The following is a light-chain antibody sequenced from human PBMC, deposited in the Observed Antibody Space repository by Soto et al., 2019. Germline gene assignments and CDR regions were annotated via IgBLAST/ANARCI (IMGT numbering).Light chain of an antibody. V-gene: IGKV3-20*01. CDR1: QSVSSSY. CDR2: AAS. Sequence: DIVLTQSPGTVSWSPGERATLSCRXSQSVSSSYLVWHQQKPGQAPRLLIYAASRRATGIPDRFSGGGSGTDFTLTISRLEPEDFAVYYCQQYDVWPALTFGGGTKVDIK. CDR3: QQYDVWPALT. J-gene: IGKJ4*01.